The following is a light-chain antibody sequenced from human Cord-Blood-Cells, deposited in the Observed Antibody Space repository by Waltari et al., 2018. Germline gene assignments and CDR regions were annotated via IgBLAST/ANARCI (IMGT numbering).Light chain of an antibody. CDR1: TSDVGGYKY. CDR3: SSYTSSSMDVV. CDR2: EVS. J-gene: IGLJ2*01. Sequence: QSALTQPASVSGYPGQSLTLSCPGTTSDVGGYKYVSWYQQHPGKAPKLMIYEVSKRPAGVSNRFSGSKSGNTASLTISGLQAEDEADYYCSSYTSSSMDVVFGGGTKLTVL. V-gene: IGLV2-14*01.